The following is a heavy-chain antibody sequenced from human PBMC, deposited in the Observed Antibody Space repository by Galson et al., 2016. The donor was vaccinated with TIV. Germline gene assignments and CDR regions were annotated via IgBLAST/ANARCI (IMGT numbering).Heavy chain of an antibody. CDR2: ISDGGNT. V-gene: IGHV3-53*05. CDR1: GLSVSINY. Sequence: SLRLSCAASGLSVSINYMTWVRQAPGKRLEWVSLISDGGNTYFPDSVKGRFIISRDNSKNTLYLQMNSLRVEDTAVYYCARDRVVDATYYYYYYGMDVWGQGTAVTVSS. CDR3: ARDRVVDATYYYYYYGMDV. J-gene: IGHJ6*02. D-gene: IGHD2-15*01.